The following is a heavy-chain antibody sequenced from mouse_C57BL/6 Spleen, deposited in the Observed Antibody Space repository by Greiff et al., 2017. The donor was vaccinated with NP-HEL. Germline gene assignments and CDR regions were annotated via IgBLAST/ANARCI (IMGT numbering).Heavy chain of an antibody. CDR2: IHPNSGST. CDR3: ASGGAYRYAMYY. CDR1: GYTFTSYW. J-gene: IGHJ4*01. Sequence: QVQLKQPGAELVKPGASVKLSCKASGYTFTSYWMHWVKQRPGQGLEWIGMIHPNSGSTNYNEKFKSKATLTVDKSSSTAYMQLSSLTSEDSAVYYCASGGAYRYAMYYWGQGTSVTVSS. D-gene: IGHD2-10*01. V-gene: IGHV1-64*01.